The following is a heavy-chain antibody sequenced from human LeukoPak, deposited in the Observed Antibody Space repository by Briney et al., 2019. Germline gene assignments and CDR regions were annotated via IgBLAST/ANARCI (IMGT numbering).Heavy chain of an antibody. V-gene: IGHV3-74*01. CDR3: ARAKFTIFGVVITPVSEFDY. CDR2: INSDGSST. D-gene: IGHD3-3*01. J-gene: IGHJ4*02. CDR1: GLTFSSYW. Sequence: GGSLRLSCAASGLTFSSYWMHWVRQAPGKGLVWVSRINSDGSSTSYADSVKGRFTISRDNAKNTLYLQMNSLRAEDTAVYYCARAKFTIFGVVITPVSEFDYWGQGTLVTVSS.